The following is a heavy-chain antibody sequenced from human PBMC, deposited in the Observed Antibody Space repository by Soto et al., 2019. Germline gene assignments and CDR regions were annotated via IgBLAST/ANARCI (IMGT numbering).Heavy chain of an antibody. CDR3: ARIRTTLTSPFDY. CDR1: GFTFSSYA. CDR2: ISSTSSSI. Sequence: EVQLVESGGGLIQPGRSLRLSCAASGFTFSSYAMNWVRQAPGKGLEWVSYISSTSSSIYYADSVKGRFTISRDNAKNSLYLQMNSLRADDTAVYYCARIRTTLTSPFDYWGQGTLVTVSS. V-gene: IGHV3-48*01. D-gene: IGHD4-17*01. J-gene: IGHJ4*02.